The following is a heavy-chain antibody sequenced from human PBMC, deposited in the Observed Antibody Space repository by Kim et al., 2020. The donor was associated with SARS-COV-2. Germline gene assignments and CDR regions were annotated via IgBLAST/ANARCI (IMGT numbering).Heavy chain of an antibody. CDR1: GYTFTSYG. D-gene: IGHD6-13*01. V-gene: IGHV1-18*01. CDR2: ISAYNGNT. Sequence: ASVKVSCKASGYTFTSYGISWVRQAPGQGLEWMGWISAYNGNTNYAQKLQGRVTMTTDTSTSTAYMELRSLRSDDTAVYYCARDETAAGYYYYYGMDVWGQGTTLTVSS. CDR3: ARDETAAGYYYYYGMDV. J-gene: IGHJ6*02.